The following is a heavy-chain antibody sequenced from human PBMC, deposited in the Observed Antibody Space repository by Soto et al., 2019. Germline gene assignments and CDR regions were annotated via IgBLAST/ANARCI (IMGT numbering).Heavy chain of an antibody. V-gene: IGHV4-59*01. Sequence: SSETLSLTCTVSGGSISSYYWSWIRQPPGKGLEWIGYIYYSGSTNCNPSLKSRVTISVDTSKNQFSLKLSSVTAADTAVYYCARVMTTVQNYYYYGMDVWGQGTTVTVSS. CDR2: IYYSGST. D-gene: IGHD4-4*01. J-gene: IGHJ6*02. CDR3: ARVMTTVQNYYYYGMDV. CDR1: GGSISSYY.